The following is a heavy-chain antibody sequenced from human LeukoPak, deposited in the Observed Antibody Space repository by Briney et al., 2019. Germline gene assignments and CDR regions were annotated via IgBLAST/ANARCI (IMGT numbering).Heavy chain of an antibody. Sequence: SETLSLTCTVSGGSISSGGYYWSWIRQPPGRGLEWIGYIYHSGSTYYNPSLKSRVTISVDRSKNQFSLKLSSVTAADTAVYYCARADTWDDFWSWGQETLVTVSS. D-gene: IGHD3-3*01. J-gene: IGHJ4*02. CDR1: GGSISSGGYY. V-gene: IGHV4-30-2*01. CDR3: ARADTWDDFWS. CDR2: IYHSGST.